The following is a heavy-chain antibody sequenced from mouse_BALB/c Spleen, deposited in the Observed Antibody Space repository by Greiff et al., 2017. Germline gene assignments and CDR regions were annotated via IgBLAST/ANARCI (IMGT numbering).Heavy chain of an antibody. CDR3: ARDSHYYYAMDY. D-gene: IGHD1-2*01. Sequence: QVQLQESGPGLVAPSPSLSISCTASGFSLTGYGVNWVRQPPGKGLEWMGMIWGDGSTDYNSALKSRLSTSKDNSKSQVFLKMNSLQTDDTARYYCARDSHYYYAMDYWGQGTSVTVSS. CDR1: GFSLTGYG. J-gene: IGHJ4*01. V-gene: IGHV2-6-7*01. CDR2: IWGDGST.